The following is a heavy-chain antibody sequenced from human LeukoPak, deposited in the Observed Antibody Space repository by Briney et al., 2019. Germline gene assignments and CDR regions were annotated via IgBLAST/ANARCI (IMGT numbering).Heavy chain of an antibody. Sequence: SETLSLTCAVSGYSISSGYYWGWIRQPPGKGLEWIGSIYHSGSAYYNPSLKSRVTISVDTSKNQFSLKLSSVTAADTAVYYCARTTVNIAAAGTNYNWFDPWGQGTLVTVSS. D-gene: IGHD6-13*01. V-gene: IGHV4-38-2*01. CDR1: GYSISSGYY. CDR2: IYHSGSA. J-gene: IGHJ5*02. CDR3: ARTTVNIAAAGTNYNWFDP.